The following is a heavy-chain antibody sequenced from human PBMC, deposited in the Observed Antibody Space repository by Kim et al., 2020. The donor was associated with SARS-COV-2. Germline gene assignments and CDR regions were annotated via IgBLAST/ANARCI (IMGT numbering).Heavy chain of an antibody. J-gene: IGHJ6*02. CDR1: GYSFIGYY. Sequence: ASVKVSCKPSGYSFIGYYVHWVRQAPGQGLEWMGWININSGDINQAQMFQGRVTMTRDTSINTAYMELSRLRSDDTAVYYCATALDYCSGGRCDHYGMDVWGQGTTVTVPS. CDR3: ATALDYCSGGRCDHYGMDV. V-gene: IGHV1-2*02. CDR2: ININSGDI. D-gene: IGHD2-15*01.